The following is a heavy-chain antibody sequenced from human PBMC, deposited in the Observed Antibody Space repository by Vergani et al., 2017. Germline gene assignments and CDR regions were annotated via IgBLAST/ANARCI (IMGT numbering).Heavy chain of an antibody. V-gene: IGHV3-21*01. CDR3: ARESIYSLARAFDI. J-gene: IGHJ3*02. CDR1: GFTFSSYS. CDR2: ISSSSSYI. D-gene: IGHD5/OR15-5a*01. Sequence: VQLVESGGGLVKPGGSLRLSCAASGFTFSSYSMNWVRQAPGKGLEWVSSISSSSSYIYYADSVKGRFTISRDNAKNSLYLQMNSLRAEDTAVYYCARESIYSLARAFDIWGQGTMVTVSS.